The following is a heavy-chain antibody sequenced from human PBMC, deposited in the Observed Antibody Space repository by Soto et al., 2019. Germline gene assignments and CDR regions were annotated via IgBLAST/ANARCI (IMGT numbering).Heavy chain of an antibody. J-gene: IGHJ4*02. V-gene: IGHV1-3*01. Sequence: QVQLVQSGAEVKKPGASVKVSCKASGYTFTSYAMHWVRQAPGQRLEWMGWINAGNGNTKYSQKFQGRVTITRDTAASTAYMELSSLRSEDTAVYYCARDRGGVWGSYVPLDYWGQGTLVTVSS. CDR1: GYTFTSYA. D-gene: IGHD3-16*01. CDR2: INAGNGNT. CDR3: ARDRGGVWGSYVPLDY.